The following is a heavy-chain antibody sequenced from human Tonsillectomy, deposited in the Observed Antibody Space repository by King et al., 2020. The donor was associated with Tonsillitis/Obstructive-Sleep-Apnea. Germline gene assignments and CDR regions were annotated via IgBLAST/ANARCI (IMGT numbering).Heavy chain of an antibody. V-gene: IGHV3-15*01. CDR2: IKSKSKGETT. CDR3: ATDWRSATYYVRAFDV. D-gene: IGHD1-26*01. J-gene: IGHJ3*01. CDR1: GFTFSNAW. Sequence: VQLVESGGGLVKPGGSLRLSCAASGFTFSNAWMSWVRQAPGKGPEWGGRIKSKSKGETTDYTAPVRGRFTISRNDSKNTLFLQMNRLKTEDTAVYYCATDWRSATYYVRAFDVWGLGTMVTVSS.